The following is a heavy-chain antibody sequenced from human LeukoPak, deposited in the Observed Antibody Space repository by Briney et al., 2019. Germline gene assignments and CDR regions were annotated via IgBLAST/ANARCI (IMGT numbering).Heavy chain of an antibody. CDR3: ARQSLPGAFDI. CDR2: IFSSGTT. V-gene: IGHV4-4*07. CDR1: VGSISDYY. J-gene: IGHJ3*02. D-gene: IGHD3-10*01. Sequence: SETLSLTCSVSVGSISDYYWSWIRQPAGKRLEWIGRIFSSGTTNYNPSLESRVTMSLGRQFSPKLSSVTAADTAVYYCARQSLPGAFDIWGQGTMVTVSS.